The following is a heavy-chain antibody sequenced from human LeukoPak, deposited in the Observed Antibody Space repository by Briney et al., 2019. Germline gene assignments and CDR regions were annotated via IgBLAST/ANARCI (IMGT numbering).Heavy chain of an antibody. J-gene: IGHJ4*02. D-gene: IGHD6-6*01. Sequence: GRSLRLSCAASGFTFSGYAMHWVRQAPGKGLEWVSSISSSSSYIYYADSVKGRFTISRDNAKNSLYPQMNSLRAEDTAVYYCARGSPSEYSSSSPLEYWGQGTLVTVSS. CDR3: ARGSPSEYSSSSPLEY. V-gene: IGHV3-21*01. CDR1: GFTFSGYA. CDR2: ISSSSSYI.